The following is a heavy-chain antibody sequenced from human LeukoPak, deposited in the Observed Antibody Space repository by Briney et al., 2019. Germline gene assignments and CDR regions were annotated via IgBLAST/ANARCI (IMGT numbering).Heavy chain of an antibody. CDR2: ISSSSSYI. J-gene: IGHJ4*02. D-gene: IGHD1-26*01. V-gene: IGHV3-21*01. Sequence: GGSLRLSCAASGFTFSSYAMSWVRQAPGKGLEWVSSISSSSSYIYYADSVKGRFTISRDNAKNSLYLQMNSLRAEDTAVYYCARDSTYSGSSDYWGQGTLVTVSS. CDR3: ARDSTYSGSSDY. CDR1: GFTFSSYA.